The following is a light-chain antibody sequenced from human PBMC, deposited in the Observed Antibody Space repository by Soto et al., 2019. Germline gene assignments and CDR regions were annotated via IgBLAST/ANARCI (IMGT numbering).Light chain of an antibody. V-gene: IGLV2-14*03. CDR1: SSDVSNYNY. Sequence: QSVLTQPASVSGSPGQSITISCTGTSSDVSNYNYVSWYQQHPGKAPKLMIYDVSIRPSGVSDRFSGSKSGNTASLTISGLQAEDEADYHCTSYTSSRALIFGGGTKVTVL. CDR3: TSYTSSRALI. J-gene: IGLJ2*01. CDR2: DVS.